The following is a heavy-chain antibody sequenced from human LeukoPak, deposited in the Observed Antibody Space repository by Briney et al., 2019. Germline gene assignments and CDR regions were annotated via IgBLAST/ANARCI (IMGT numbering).Heavy chain of an antibody. CDR3: ARGLACCGGDCYWFGSPRRYYFDY. Sequence: GASVEVSCKASGYTFTSYDINWVRQATGQGLEWMGWMNPNSGNTGYAQKFQGRVTMTRNTSISTAYMELSSLRSEDTAVYYCARGLACCGGDCYWFGSPRRYYFDYWGQGTLVTVSS. J-gene: IGHJ4*02. CDR2: MNPNSGNT. CDR1: GYTFTSYD. V-gene: IGHV1-8*01. D-gene: IGHD2-21*02.